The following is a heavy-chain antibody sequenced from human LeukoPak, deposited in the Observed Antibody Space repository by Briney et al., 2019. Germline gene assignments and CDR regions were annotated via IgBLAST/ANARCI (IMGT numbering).Heavy chain of an antibody. V-gene: IGHV4-38-2*01. CDR3: ARAAGYCSGGSCYSRDNWFDP. CDR2: IYHSGST. D-gene: IGHD2-15*01. CDR1: GYSISSGYY. Sequence: SETLSLTCAVSGYSISSGYYWGWIRQPPGKGLEWIGSIYHSGSTYYNPSLKSRVTISVDTSKNQFSLKLSSVTAADTAVCYCARAAGYCSGGSCYSRDNWFDPWGQGTLVTVSS. J-gene: IGHJ5*02.